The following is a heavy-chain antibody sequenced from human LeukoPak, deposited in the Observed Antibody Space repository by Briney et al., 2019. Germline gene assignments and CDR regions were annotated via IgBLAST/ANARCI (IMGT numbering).Heavy chain of an antibody. Sequence: GGSLRRSCAASGFTFSNAWMSWVRQAPGKGLEWVGRIKSKTDGGTTDYAAPVKGRFTISRDDSKNTLYLQMNSLKTEDTAVYYCTTVRYYYDSSGQRGGNYFDYWGQGTLVTVSS. D-gene: IGHD3-22*01. V-gene: IGHV3-15*01. CDR2: IKSKTDGGTT. J-gene: IGHJ4*02. CDR1: GFTFSNAW. CDR3: TTVRYYYDSSGQRGGNYFDY.